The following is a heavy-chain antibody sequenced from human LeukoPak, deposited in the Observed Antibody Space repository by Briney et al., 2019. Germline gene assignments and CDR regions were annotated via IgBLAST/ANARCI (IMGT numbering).Heavy chain of an antibody. CDR2: IYYSGST. D-gene: IGHD4-11*01. J-gene: IGHJ6*02. CDR1: GGSISSGDYY. CDR3: ARDTTVYYYGMDV. V-gene: IGHV4-30-4*01. Sequence: SSETLSLTCTVSGGSISSGDYYWSWIRQPPGMGLEWIGYIYYSGSTYYNPSLKSRVTISVDTSKNQFSLKLSSVTAADTAVYYCARDTTVYYYGMDVWGQGTTVTVSS.